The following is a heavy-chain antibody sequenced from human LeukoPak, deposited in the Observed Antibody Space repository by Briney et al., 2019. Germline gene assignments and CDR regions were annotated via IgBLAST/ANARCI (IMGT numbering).Heavy chain of an antibody. V-gene: IGHV1-69*13. J-gene: IGHJ6*02. D-gene: IGHD3-10*01. CDR1: GGTFISYA. CDR3: AVAYYYGSGSSISYYYYGMDV. CDR2: IIPIFGTA. Sequence: SVKVSCKASGGTFISYAISWVRQAPGQGLEWMGGIIPIFGTANYAQKFQGRVTITADESTSTAYMELSSLRSEDTAVYYCAVAYYYGSGSSISYYYYGMDVWGQGTTVTVSS.